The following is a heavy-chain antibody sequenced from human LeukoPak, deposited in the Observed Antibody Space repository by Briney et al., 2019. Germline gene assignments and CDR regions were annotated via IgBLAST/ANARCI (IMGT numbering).Heavy chain of an antibody. V-gene: IGHV3-21*01. CDR2: ISGRSSHI. J-gene: IGHJ1*01. CDR3: GRAFPPLRTSSAGDL. D-gene: IGHD3-16*01. CDR1: GFSFSDYD. Sequence: PGGSLRLSCSASGFSFSDYDMNWVRQAPGKGLEWVSAISGRSSHIYYGESVKGRFTSTRDNAKNSLYLQMDSLGVEDTAVYYCGRAFPPLRTSSAGDLWGQGTLVIVSS.